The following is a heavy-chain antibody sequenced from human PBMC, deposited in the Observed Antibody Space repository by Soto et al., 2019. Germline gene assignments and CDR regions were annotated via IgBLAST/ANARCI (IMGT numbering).Heavy chain of an antibody. CDR3: ASAPLSMSAAFDI. D-gene: IGHD6-6*01. CDR2: IIPIFDTA. J-gene: IGHJ3*02. CDR1: GYTFIDYY. V-gene: IGHV1-69*13. Sequence: SVKVSCKASGYTFIDYYMHWVRQAPGQGLEWMGGIIPIFDTANYAQKFQGRVTITADESTSTAYMELSSLRSEDTAVYYCASAPLSMSAAFDIWGQGTMVTVS.